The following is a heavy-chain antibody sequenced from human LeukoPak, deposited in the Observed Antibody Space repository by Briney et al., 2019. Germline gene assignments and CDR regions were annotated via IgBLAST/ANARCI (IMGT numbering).Heavy chain of an antibody. CDR1: GFTFSSYS. CDR2: ISSSSSYI. CDR3: ARGSYGSGSYGQEY. D-gene: IGHD3-10*01. Sequence: PGGSLRLSCAASGFTFSSYSMNWVRQAPGKGLEWVSSISSSSSYIYYADSVKGRFTISRDNAKNSLYLQMNSLRAEDTAVYYCARGSYGSGSYGQEYWGQGTLVTVSS. V-gene: IGHV3-21*01. J-gene: IGHJ4*02.